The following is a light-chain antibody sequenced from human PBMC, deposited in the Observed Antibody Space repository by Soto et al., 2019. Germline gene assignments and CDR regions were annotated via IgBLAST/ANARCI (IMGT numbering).Light chain of an antibody. CDR1: QSVSSSY. Sequence: EIVLTQSPGTLSLSPGESATLSCRASQSVSSSYLAWYQQRPGQAPRLLIYGASSRATGIPDRFSGSGSGTDFTLTISRLAPEDFAVYYCQQYGTSPWTFGQGTKVDIK. J-gene: IGKJ1*01. CDR2: GAS. CDR3: QQYGTSPWT. V-gene: IGKV3-20*01.